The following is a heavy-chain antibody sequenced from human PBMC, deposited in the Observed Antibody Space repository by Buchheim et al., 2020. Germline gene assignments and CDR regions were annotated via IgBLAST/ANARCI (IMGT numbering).Heavy chain of an antibody. Sequence: EVQLVESGGGLVKPGGSLRLSCAASGFTFSSYSMNWVRQAPGKGLEWVSSISSSSSYIYYADSVKGRFTIDRENAKNSLYLQMNSLRAEDTAVYYCARDFSSSWYFGDYYYGMDVWGQGTT. V-gene: IGHV3-21*01. CDR3: ARDFSSSWYFGDYYYGMDV. CDR2: ISSSSSYI. CDR1: GFTFSSYS. D-gene: IGHD6-13*01. J-gene: IGHJ6*02.